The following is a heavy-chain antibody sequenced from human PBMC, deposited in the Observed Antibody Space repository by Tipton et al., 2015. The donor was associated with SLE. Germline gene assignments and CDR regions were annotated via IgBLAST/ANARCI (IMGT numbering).Heavy chain of an antibody. CDR2: ISHDGGA. CDR3: ARKQWLGSYWYFDL. V-gene: IGHV4-34*01. J-gene: IGHJ2*01. CDR1: DGSLSGYY. D-gene: IGHD6-19*01. Sequence: TLSLTCTVFDGSLSGYYWAWLRQSPGKGLEWIGEISHDGGANYNPSLESRGTISLDTSKNQFSLKVSSVTAADTAVYYCARKQWLGSYWYFDLWGRGTLVTVSS.